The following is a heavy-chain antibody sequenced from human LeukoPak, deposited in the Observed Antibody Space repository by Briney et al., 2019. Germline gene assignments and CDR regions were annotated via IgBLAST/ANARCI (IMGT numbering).Heavy chain of an antibody. D-gene: IGHD2-2*01. V-gene: IGHV1-18*01. CDR3: ARDIVVVPAALGYAFDI. CDR1: GYTSTSYG. Sequence: GASVKVSCKASGYTSTSYGISWVRQAPGQGLEWMGWISAYNGNTNYAQKLQGRVTMTTDTSTSTAYMELRSLRSDDTAVYYCARDIVVVPAALGYAFDIWGQGTMVTVSS. CDR2: ISAYNGNT. J-gene: IGHJ3*02.